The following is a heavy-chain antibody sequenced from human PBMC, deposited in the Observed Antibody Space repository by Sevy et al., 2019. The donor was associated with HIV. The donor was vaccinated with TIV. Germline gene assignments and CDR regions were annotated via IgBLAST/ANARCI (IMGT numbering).Heavy chain of an antibody. CDR2: LSFGCGKI. D-gene: IGHD2-8*01. CDR3: AREGCTRPHDY. CDR1: GFAFYDYS. Sequence: GGSLRLSCAASGFAFYDYSMSWIRQAPGKGLEWVATLSFGCGKINYADSVKGRFTISRDNSKNSFYLQMDNLRVEATALYCCAREGCTRPHDYWGQGTRVTVSS. V-gene: IGHV3-23*01. J-gene: IGHJ4*02.